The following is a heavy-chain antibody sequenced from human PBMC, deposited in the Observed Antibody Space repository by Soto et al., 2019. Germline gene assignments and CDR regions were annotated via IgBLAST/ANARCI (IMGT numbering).Heavy chain of an antibody. CDR1: GYSFTSYW. V-gene: IGHV5-10-1*01. D-gene: IGHD6-13*01. CDR2: IDPSDSYT. J-gene: IGHJ4*02. Sequence: PGESLKISCKGSGYSFTSYWISWVRQMPGKGLEWMGRIDPSDSYTNYSPSFQGHVTISADKSISTAYLQWSSLEASDTAMYYCARYDRIAAAGPTNFDYWGQGTLVTVSS. CDR3: ARYDRIAAAGPTNFDY.